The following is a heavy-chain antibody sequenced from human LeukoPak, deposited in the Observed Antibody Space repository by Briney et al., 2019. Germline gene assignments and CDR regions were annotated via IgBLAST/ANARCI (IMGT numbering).Heavy chain of an antibody. CDR3: ARAGPVRDSFEGVIVWFDP. CDR1: GYTFTGYY. D-gene: IGHD3-16*02. Sequence: ASVKVSCKASGYTFTGYYMHWVRQAPGQGLEWMGRINPNSGGTNYAQKFQGRVTMTRDTSISTAYMELSRLRSDDTAVYYCARAGPVRDSFEGVIVWFDPWGQGTLVTVSS. V-gene: IGHV1-2*06. J-gene: IGHJ5*02. CDR2: INPNSGGT.